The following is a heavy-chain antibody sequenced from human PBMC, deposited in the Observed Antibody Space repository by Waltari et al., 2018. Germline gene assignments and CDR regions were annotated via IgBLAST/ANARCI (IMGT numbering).Heavy chain of an antibody. CDR3: ARRAGLAGTRYFDY. V-gene: IGHV5-51*03. D-gene: IGHD6-19*01. CDR2: IYPRESDT. Sequence: EVQLVQSGAEVKKPGESLKISCKGSGYSFTKYWIGWVRQMPGKGLEWMGRIYPRESDTRYSPSFPGQVTISADKSISTAYLQWSSLKASDTAMYYCARRAGLAGTRYFDYWGQGNMVTVSS. CDR1: GYSFTKYW. J-gene: IGHJ4*02.